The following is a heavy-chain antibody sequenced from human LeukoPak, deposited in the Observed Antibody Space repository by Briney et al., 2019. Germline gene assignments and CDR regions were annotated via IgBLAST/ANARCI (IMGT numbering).Heavy chain of an antibody. CDR2: IYPGDSDT. CDR3: VRPYNGSRSAKYIGY. V-gene: IGHV5-51*01. Sequence: GESLKISCKGCGYNFSNSCSGWVRQMPGKGLEWMGIIYPGDSDTRYSPSFQGQVTISADKSISTAYLQWTSLKASDTAMYYCVRPYNGSRSAKYIGYCGERTLVTVSS. CDR1: GYNFSNSC. D-gene: IGHD3-10*01. J-gene: IGHJ4*02.